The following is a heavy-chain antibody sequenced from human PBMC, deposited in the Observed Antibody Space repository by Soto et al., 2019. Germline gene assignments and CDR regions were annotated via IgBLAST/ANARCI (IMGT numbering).Heavy chain of an antibody. CDR2: IYYTGST. D-gene: IGHD4-4*01. V-gene: IGHV4-30-4*01. J-gene: IGHJ5*02. CDR1: GGSISSDDYY. Sequence: SETLSLTCTVSGGSISSDDYYWSWIRQPPGKGLEWIGYIYYTGSTYYNPSLKSRVTMSVDTSKNQFSLKLSSVTAADTAVYFWARDRTTENWFDPWGQGTLVTVSS. CDR3: ARDRTTENWFDP.